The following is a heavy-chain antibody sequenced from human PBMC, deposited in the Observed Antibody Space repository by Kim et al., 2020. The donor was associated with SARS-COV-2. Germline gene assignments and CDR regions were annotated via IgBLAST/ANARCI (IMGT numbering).Heavy chain of an antibody. CDR3: ARTTHGSDDAFDI. V-gene: IGHV4-61*01. Sequence: SETLSLTCTVSGGSVSSGSYYWSWIRQPPGKGLEWIDYIYYSGSTTYNPSLKSRVTISVDRTKNQFSLKLRSVTAADTAVYYCARTTHGSDDAFDIWGQG. CDR2: IYYSGST. D-gene: IGHD1-1*01. CDR1: GGSVSSGSYY. J-gene: IGHJ3*02.